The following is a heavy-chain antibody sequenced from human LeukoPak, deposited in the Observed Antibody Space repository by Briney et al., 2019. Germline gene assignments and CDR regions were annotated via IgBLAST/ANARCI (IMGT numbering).Heavy chain of an antibody. V-gene: IGHV4-59*01. J-gene: IGHJ4*02. Sequence: SETLSLTCTVSGGSISSYYWSWIRQPPGKGLEWIGYIYYSGSTYYNPSLKSRVTISVDTSKNQFSLKLSSVTAADTAVYYCARVEYDILTGHFHYFNYWGQGSLVTVFS. D-gene: IGHD3-9*01. CDR3: ARVEYDILTGHFHYFNY. CDR1: GGSISSYY. CDR2: IYYSGST.